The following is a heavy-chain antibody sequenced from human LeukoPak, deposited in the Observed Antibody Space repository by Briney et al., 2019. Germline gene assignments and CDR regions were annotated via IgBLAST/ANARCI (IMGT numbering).Heavy chain of an antibody. CDR3: AELGITMIGGV. Sequence: GGSLRLSCAASGFTFSSYEMNWVRQAPGKGLEWVSYISRSGSTIYYADSVKGRFTFSRDNAENSLYLQMNSLRAEDTAVYYCAELGITMIGGVWGKGTTVTISS. D-gene: IGHD3-10*02. J-gene: IGHJ6*04. CDR2: ISRSGSTI. CDR1: GFTFSSYE. V-gene: IGHV3-48*03.